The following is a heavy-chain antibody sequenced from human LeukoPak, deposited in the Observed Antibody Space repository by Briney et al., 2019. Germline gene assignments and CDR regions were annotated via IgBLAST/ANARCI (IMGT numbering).Heavy chain of an antibody. D-gene: IGHD2-21*01. CDR1: GGTFSSYA. CDR3: AADSRYCDGDCYDY. CDR2: IIPILGIA. Sequence: GASVKVSCKASGGTFSSYAISWVRQAPGQGLEWMGRIIPILGIANCAQKFQERVTITRDMSTSTAYMELSSLRSEDTAVYYCAADSRYCDGDCYDYWGQGTLVTVSS. V-gene: IGHV1-69*04. J-gene: IGHJ4*02.